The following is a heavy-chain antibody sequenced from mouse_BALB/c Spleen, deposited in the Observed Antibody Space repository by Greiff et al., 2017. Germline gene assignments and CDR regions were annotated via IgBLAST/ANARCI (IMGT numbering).Heavy chain of an antibody. Sequence: EVMLVESGGGLVKPGGSLKLSCAASGFTFSSYAMSWVRQTPEKRLEWVASISSGGSTYYPDSVKGRFTISRDNARNILYLQMSSLRSEDTAMYYCASYGNYVYWYFDVWGAGTTVTVSS. CDR2: ISSGGST. J-gene: IGHJ1*01. CDR1: GFTFSSYA. CDR3: ASYGNYVYWYFDV. V-gene: IGHV5-6-5*01. D-gene: IGHD2-1*01.